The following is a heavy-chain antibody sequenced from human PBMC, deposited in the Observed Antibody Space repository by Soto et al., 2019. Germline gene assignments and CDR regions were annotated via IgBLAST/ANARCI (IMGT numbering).Heavy chain of an antibody. J-gene: IGHJ4*01. CDR3: ASSGYGCNSRFFGD. CDR1: GGNFSIHA. V-gene: IGHV1-69*06. CDR2: IIPIFGTA. D-gene: IGHD5-12*01. Sequence: SVKVSCKASGGNFSIHAFSWVRQAPGQGLEWMGGIIPIFGTANYAQKFQGRVTITADKSTSTAYMELSSLRSEDTAVYYCASSGYGCNSRFFGDWGHGTLVTVSS.